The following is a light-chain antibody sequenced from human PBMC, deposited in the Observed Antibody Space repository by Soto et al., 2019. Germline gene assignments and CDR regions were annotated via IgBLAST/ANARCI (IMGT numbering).Light chain of an antibody. CDR1: QSVSSSY. V-gene: IGKV3-20*01. J-gene: IGKJ4*01. CDR3: QQYGSSPEIT. CDR2: GAS. Sequence: EIVLTQSPGTLSLSPGERATLSCRASQSVSSSYLAWFQQKPGQAPRLIIYGASGRATGIPDRFSGSGSGTDFTLTISRLEPEDFAVYYCQQYGSSPEITFGGGTKVEIK.